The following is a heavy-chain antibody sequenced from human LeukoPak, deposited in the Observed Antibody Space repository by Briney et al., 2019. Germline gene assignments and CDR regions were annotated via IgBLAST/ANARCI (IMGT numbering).Heavy chain of an antibody. CDR1: GFTFSSYW. J-gene: IGHJ4*02. V-gene: IGHV3-7*01. Sequence: GGSLRLSCTASGFTFSSYWMTWFRQAPGKGLEWVASLNQDGSQKYYVDSVKGRFTISRDGSKKSLYLQMDSLRVEDTAVYFCARSGDYWGQGILVTVSS. CDR2: LNQDGSQK. CDR3: ARSGDY.